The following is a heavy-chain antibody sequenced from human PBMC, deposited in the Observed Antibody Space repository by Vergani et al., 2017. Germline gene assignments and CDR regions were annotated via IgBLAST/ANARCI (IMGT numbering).Heavy chain of an antibody. CDR2: IYHSGRT. CDR3: GSLDGSLREN. Sequence: QLQESGPGLVKPSETLSLICTVSDFSITSGDYWGWIRQPPGKGLEWIGTIYHSGRTYYNPSLRSRLTISVDTSKNQFSLTLRSVTAADTAVYHCGSLDGSLRENWGQGTLVTVSS. V-gene: IGHV4-38-2*02. D-gene: IGHD1-26*01. CDR1: DFSITSGDY. J-gene: IGHJ4*02.